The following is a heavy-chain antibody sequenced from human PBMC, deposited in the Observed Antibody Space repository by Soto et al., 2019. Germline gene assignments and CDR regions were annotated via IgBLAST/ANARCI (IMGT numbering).Heavy chain of an antibody. J-gene: IGHJ5*02. V-gene: IGHV1-18*01. Sequence: QVQLVQSGAEVKKPGASVKVSCKASGYTFTSYGISWVRQAPGQGLEWMGWISAYNGNTNYAQKLQGRVTMTTDTSTSTADMELRSLRSDDTAVYYCARVRGTMVRGSGRNWFDPWGQGTLVTVSS. CDR2: ISAYNGNT. CDR1: GYTFTSYG. D-gene: IGHD3-10*01. CDR3: ARVRGTMVRGSGRNWFDP.